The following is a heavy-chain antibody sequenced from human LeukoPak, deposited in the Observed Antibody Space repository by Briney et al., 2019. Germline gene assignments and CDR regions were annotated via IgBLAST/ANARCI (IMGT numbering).Heavy chain of an antibody. CDR1: RFTLSTYW. Sequence: PGGALRLSCAASRFTLSTYWMSWGRQAPGKGVEWVGNKKRDGSEKHYVDSVKGRFTISRDNAKNSLYLQMNSLRAEDTAVYYCARDGVEMLSGYFDLWGRGTLLTVSS. CDR2: KKRDGSEK. V-gene: IGHV3-7*01. CDR3: ARDGVEMLSGYFDL. D-gene: IGHD5-24*01. J-gene: IGHJ2*01.